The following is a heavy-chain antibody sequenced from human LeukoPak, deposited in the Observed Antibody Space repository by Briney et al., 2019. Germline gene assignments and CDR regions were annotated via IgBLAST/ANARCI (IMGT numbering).Heavy chain of an antibody. CDR3: AGGPRESCGCYYYFDY. CDR1: GYTFTSYY. J-gene: IGHJ4*02. Sequence: GASVKVSCKASGYTFTSYYMHWVRQAPGQGLKWMGIINPSGGSTSYAQKFQGRVTMTRDMSTGTVYMELSSLRSEDTAVYYCAGGPRESCGCYYYFDYWGKAAPVT. V-gene: IGHV1-46*01. D-gene: IGHD6-19*01. CDR2: INPSGGST.